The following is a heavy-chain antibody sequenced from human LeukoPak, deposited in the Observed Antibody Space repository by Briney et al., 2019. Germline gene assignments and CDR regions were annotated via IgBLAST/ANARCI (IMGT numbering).Heavy chain of an antibody. J-gene: IGHJ4*02. CDR1: RASIVSGGYY. V-gene: IGHV4-31*03. CDR2: ISNSGSS. D-gene: IGHD1-26*01. CDR3: ASVDWESYYFDY. Sequence: PSETLARTCTGSRASIVSGGYYWSWSRQHPGEGLEWIGYISNSGSSYYNPSLQSRLSISRDTSKNQFSLRLSFVTVADTAAYFCASVDWESYYFDYWGQGALVTVSS.